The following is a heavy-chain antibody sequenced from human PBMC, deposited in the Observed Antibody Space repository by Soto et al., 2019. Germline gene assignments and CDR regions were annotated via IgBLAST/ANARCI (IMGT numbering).Heavy chain of an antibody. V-gene: IGHV3-30*04. J-gene: IGHJ4*02. CDR3: ARFKSYTSAWSY. CDR1: GFSFGSYE. CDR2: TSYDGSIN. Sequence: PGGSLRLSCAGSGFSFGSYEMHWVRQAPGKGLEWVTFTSYDGSINYYADSVKGRFTISRDNAKNSVFLHVNSLRAEDASVYYCARFKSYTSAWSYWGQGTLVTVSS. D-gene: IGHD6-13*01.